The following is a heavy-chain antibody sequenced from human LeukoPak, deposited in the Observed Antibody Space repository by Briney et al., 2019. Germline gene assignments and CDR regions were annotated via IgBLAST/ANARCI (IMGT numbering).Heavy chain of an antibody. Sequence: SVKVSCKASGGTFSSYAISWVRQAPRQGLEWMGVIIRIFGTANYAQKFQGRVTITADESTSTAYMELSSLRSEDTAVYYCARGRDMRQQLVQFDYWGQGTLVTVSS. J-gene: IGHJ4*02. CDR2: IIRIFGTA. CDR1: GGTFSSYA. D-gene: IGHD6-13*01. CDR3: ARGRDMRQQLVQFDY. V-gene: IGHV1-69*01.